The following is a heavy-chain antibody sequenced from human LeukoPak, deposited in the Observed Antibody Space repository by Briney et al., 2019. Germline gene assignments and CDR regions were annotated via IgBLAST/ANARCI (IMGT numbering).Heavy chain of an antibody. CDR1: GGSISSGGYS. V-gene: IGHV4-30-2*01. Sequence: PSQTLSLTCAVSGGSISSGGYSWSWIRQPPGKGLEWIGYIYHSGSTYYNPSLKSRVTISVDRSKNQFSLKLSSVTAADTAVYYCARDCGLPAAPPLDDAFDVWGQGTMVTVSS. CDR3: ARDCGLPAAPPLDDAFDV. CDR2: IYHSGST. D-gene: IGHD2-2*01. J-gene: IGHJ3*01.